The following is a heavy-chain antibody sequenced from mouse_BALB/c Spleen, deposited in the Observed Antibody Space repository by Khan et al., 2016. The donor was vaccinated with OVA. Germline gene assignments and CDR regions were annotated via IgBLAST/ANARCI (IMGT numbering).Heavy chain of an antibody. Sequence: EVELVASGGDLVKSGGSLKLSCAASGFTFSPYSMSWVRQTPYKRLEWVATISSDGDYTYYPDSVKGRFNISRDNAKNTLYLQMSSLKSEDTAIYYCATHLTGSFAYWGQGTLVTVSA. J-gene: IGHJ3*01. CDR3: ATHLTGSFAY. CDR2: ISSDGDYT. D-gene: IGHD4-1*01. V-gene: IGHV5-6*01. CDR1: GFTFSPYS.